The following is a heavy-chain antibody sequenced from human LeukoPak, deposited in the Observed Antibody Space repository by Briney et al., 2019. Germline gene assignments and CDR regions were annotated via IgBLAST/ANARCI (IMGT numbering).Heavy chain of an antibody. CDR1: GFTFSTSW. Sequence: PGGSLRLSCAASGFTFSTSWMSWVSQVPGKGLEWVASIKKDGSETYYVDSVKGRFTISRDNAKNSLYLQMNSLRAEDTAMYYCARGRYSGTTYYFDYWGQGTLVTVSS. V-gene: IGHV3-7*03. J-gene: IGHJ4*02. CDR2: IKKDGSET. CDR3: ARGRYSGTTYYFDY. D-gene: IGHD5-12*01.